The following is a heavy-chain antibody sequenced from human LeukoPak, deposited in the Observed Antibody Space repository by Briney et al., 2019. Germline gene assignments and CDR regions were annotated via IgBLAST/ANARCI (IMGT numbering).Heavy chain of an antibody. CDR2: IYYSGST. CDR3: ARHSSSEDYYDVSYHFDY. J-gene: IGHJ4*02. D-gene: IGHD3-22*01. Sequence: SETLSLTCTVSGGSISSSSYYRGWIRQPPGKGLEWIGSIYYSGSTYYNPSLKSRVTISVDTSKNQFSLKLSSVTAADTAVYYCARHSSSEDYYDVSYHFDYWGQGTLVTVSS. CDR1: GGSISSSSYY. V-gene: IGHV4-39*01.